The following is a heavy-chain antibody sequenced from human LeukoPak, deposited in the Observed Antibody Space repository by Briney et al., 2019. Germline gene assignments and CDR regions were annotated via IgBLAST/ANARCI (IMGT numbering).Heavy chain of an antibody. CDR2: ISSSSSYI. CDR3: AELGITMIGGV. J-gene: IGHJ6*04. D-gene: IGHD3-10*02. Sequence: GGSLRLSCAASGFTFSSYGMNWVRQAPGKGLEWVSSISSSSSYIYYADSVKGRFTSSRDNDKNSLYLQMNSLRAEDTAVYYCAELGITMIGGVWGKGTTVTISS. CDR1: GFTFSSYG. V-gene: IGHV3-21*01.